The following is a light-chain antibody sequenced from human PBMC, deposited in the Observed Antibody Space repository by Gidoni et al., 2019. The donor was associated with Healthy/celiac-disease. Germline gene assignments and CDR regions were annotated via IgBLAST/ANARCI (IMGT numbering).Light chain of an antibody. J-gene: IGLJ2*01. CDR3: SSYTSSSTPGVG. CDR1: SSDVGGYNY. V-gene: IGLV2-14*01. CDR2: DVS. Sequence: QSALTQPASVSGSPGQSITISCTGTSSDVGGYNYVSWYQQHPGKAPKLMIYDVSNRPSGVSNRFSGSKSGNTASLTISGLQAEDEADYYCSSYTSSSTPGVGFGGGTKLTVL.